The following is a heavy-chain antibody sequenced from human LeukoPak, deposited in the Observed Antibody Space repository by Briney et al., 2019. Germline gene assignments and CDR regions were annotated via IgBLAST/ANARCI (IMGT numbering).Heavy chain of an antibody. D-gene: IGHD3-9*01. CDR3: AKVLRYFMDV. V-gene: IGHV3-23*01. CDR1: GFTFSSFA. CDR2: MSGDATNT. J-gene: IGHJ6*02. Sequence: GGSLRLSCAASGFTFSSFAMNWVRQAPGKGLEWVSTMSGDATNTYYADSVKGRFTISRDNSKNTLYLQMNSLRAEDTAVYYCAKVLRYFMDVWGQGTTVTVSS.